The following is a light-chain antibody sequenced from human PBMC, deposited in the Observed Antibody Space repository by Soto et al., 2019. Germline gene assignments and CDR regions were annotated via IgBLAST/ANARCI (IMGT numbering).Light chain of an antibody. CDR3: SSYTSSATLI. CDR2: VVS. J-gene: IGLJ2*01. V-gene: IGLV2-14*01. CDR1: SSDIGVYHY. Sequence: QSVLAQPASVSGSPGQSITISCTGTSSDIGVYHYVSWFQQHPGKAPKLIIYVVSYRPSGISNRFSGSQSGNTASLTISGLQAEDEADYYCSSYTSSATLIFGGGTKVTVL.